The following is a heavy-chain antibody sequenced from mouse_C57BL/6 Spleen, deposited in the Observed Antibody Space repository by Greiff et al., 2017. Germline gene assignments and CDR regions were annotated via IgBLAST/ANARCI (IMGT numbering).Heavy chain of an antibody. J-gene: IGHJ4*01. Sequence: VQLQQSGAELARPGASVQLSCKASGYTFTSYGISWVKQRTGQGLEWIGEIYPRSGNTYYNEKFKGKATLTADKSSSTAYMELRSLTSEDSAVYFCARDSYGSSLYAMDYWGQGTSVTVSS. CDR1: GYTFTSYG. CDR3: ARDSYGSSLYAMDY. CDR2: IYPRSGNT. D-gene: IGHD1-1*01. V-gene: IGHV1-81*01.